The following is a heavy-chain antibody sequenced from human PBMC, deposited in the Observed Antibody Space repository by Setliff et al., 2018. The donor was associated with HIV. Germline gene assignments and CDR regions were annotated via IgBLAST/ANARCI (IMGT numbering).Heavy chain of an antibody. CDR2: IYHSGST. D-gene: IGHD4-4*01. J-gene: IGHJ3*02. V-gene: IGHV4-4*02. Sequence: TLSLTCAVFGGSISSSNWWSWVRQPPGKGLEWIGEIYHSGSTKYNPSLKSRVTISVDKSKNQFSLKLSSVAAADTAVYYCATYEMTTVMGDVFHILGQGTMVTVSS. CDR1: GGSISSSNW. CDR3: ATYEMTTVMGDVFHI.